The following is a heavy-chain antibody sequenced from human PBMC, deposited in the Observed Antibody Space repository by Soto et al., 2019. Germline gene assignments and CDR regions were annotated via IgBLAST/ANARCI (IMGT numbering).Heavy chain of an antibody. J-gene: IGHJ6*02. CDR1: GYTFTSYA. Sequence: ASVKVSCKASGYTFTSYAMNWVRQAPGQGIEWMGWFNTNTGNPTYAQGFTGRFVFSLDTAVSTAYLQICSLKAEDTAVYYCGYSGYDHYYYYGMDVWGQGTTVTVSS. CDR2: FNTNTGNP. D-gene: IGHD5-12*01. CDR3: GYSGYDHYYYYGMDV. V-gene: IGHV7-4-1*01.